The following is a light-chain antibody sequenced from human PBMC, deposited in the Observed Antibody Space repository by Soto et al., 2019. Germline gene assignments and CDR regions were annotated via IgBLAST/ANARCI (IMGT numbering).Light chain of an antibody. V-gene: IGLV1-40*01. Sequence: QSVLTQPPSVSGAPGQRVTISCTGSRSNIGAGYEVHWYQQLPGTAPKLLIYGNNTRPSGVPDRFSGSKSGTSASLAITGLHAEDEADYYCQSYDSSLSALYVFGTGTKVTVL. CDR2: GNN. CDR3: QSYDSSLSALYV. CDR1: RSNIGAGYE. J-gene: IGLJ1*01.